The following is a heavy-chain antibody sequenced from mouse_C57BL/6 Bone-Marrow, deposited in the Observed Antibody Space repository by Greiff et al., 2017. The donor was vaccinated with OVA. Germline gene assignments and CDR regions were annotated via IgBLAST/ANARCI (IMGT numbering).Heavy chain of an antibody. CDR2: IYPGSGST. D-gene: IGHD1-1*01. CDR1: GYTFTSYW. V-gene: IGHV1-55*01. Sequence: VQLQQSGAELVKPGASVKMSCKASGYTFTSYWITWVKQRPGQGLEWIGDIYPGSGSTNYNEKFKSKATLTVDTSSSTAYMQLSSLTSEDSAVYYCARPYGSSSAWFAYWGQGTLVTVSA. J-gene: IGHJ3*01. CDR3: ARPYGSSSAWFAY.